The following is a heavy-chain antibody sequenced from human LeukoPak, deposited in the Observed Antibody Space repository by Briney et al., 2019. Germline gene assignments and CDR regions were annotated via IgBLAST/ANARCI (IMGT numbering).Heavy chain of an antibody. CDR2: VSPPGGGT. J-gene: IGHJ4*02. CDR1: GFSFSYHG. V-gene: IGHV3-23*01. CDR3: EAGMTTVTD. Sequence: GGTLRLSCAASGFSFSYHGMNWVRQAPGKGLEWLSGVSPPGGGTYYADSVKGRFTISRDNSKNTLYLQMNSLRAEDTAVYYCEAGMTTVTDWGQGTLVTVSS. D-gene: IGHD4-17*01.